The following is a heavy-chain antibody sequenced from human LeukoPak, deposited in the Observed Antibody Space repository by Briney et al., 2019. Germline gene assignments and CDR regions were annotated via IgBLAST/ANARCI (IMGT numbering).Heavy chain of an antibody. J-gene: IGHJ5*02. D-gene: IGHD1-1*01. CDR2: INHSGST. CDR1: GFTFSTFA. Sequence: AGGSLRLSCAASGFTFSTFAMIWVRQPPGKGLEWIGEINHSGSTNYNASLKSRVTISVDTSKNQFSLKLSSVTAADTAVYYCARRKGYVGWFDPWGQGTLVTVSS. CDR3: ARRKGYVGWFDP. V-gene: IGHV4-34*01.